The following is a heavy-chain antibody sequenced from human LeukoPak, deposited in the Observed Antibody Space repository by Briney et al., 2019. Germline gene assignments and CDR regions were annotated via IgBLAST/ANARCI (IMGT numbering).Heavy chain of an antibody. CDR1: GFTFSSYS. CDR3: AKDRKVRREDAFDI. J-gene: IGHJ3*02. Sequence: GGSLRLSCAASGFTFSSYSMNWVRQAPGKGLEWVSGINRHGGGAGYADSVKGRFTISRDNSKNTLYLQMNSLRAEDTAVYYCAKDRKVRREDAFDIWGQGTMVTVSS. D-gene: IGHD1-1*01. V-gene: IGHV3-23*01. CDR2: INRHGGGA.